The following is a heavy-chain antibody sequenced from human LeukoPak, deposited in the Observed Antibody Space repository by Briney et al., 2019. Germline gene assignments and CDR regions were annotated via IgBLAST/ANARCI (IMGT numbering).Heavy chain of an antibody. CDR3: AVGDSSLAFDI. J-gene: IGHJ3*02. D-gene: IGHD3-22*01. CDR1: GGSISSYY. CDR2: IYYSGST. V-gene: IGHV4-59*01. Sequence: SETLSLTCTVSGGSISSYYWSWIRQPPGKGLEWIGYIYYSGSTNYNPSLKSRVTTSVDTSKNQFSLKLSSVTAANTAVYYCAVGDSSLAFDIWGQGTMVTVSS.